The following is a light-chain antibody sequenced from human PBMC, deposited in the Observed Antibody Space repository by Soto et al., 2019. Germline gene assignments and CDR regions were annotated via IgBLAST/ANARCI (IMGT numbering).Light chain of an antibody. CDR1: QSVGTS. CDR3: QQYYNWPPFT. Sequence: EIVMTQSPATLSVSQGQRVTLSCRASQSVGTSIAWYQQKPGQAPRLLIYGASTRATGVPARFSGSGSGTAFTLTISSLQSEDFANYYCQQYYNWPPFTFGQGTKVDIK. CDR2: GAS. J-gene: IGKJ3*01. V-gene: IGKV3-15*01.